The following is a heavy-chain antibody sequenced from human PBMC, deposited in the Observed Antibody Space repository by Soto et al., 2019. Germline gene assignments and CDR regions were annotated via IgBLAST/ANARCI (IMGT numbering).Heavy chain of an antibody. Sequence: SETLSLTCTVSGGSISSYYWSWIRQPPGKGLEWIGYIYNSGNTNYNPSLTSRVTISVDSSKNQVSLSLSSVTAADTAMYYCARHASYEGSFDPWGQGILVTVSS. CDR3: ARHASYEGSFDP. V-gene: IGHV4-59*08. D-gene: IGHD5-12*01. CDR1: GGSISSYY. J-gene: IGHJ5*02. CDR2: IYNSGNT.